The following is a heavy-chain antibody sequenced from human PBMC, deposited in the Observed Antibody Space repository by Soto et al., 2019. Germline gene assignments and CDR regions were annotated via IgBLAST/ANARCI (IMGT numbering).Heavy chain of an antibody. CDR1: GFTFSSYP. D-gene: IGHD6-6*01. Sequence: PGGSLTLSWEASGFTFSSYPVNSVRPDPGKGLEWSSGITGGATNAYYADSVKGRITISRDNSKNTLYLQLNSLKAEDTAVYYCAKEAARRGPCDSWGQGTLGPVSS. J-gene: IGHJ4*02. CDR3: AKEAARRGPCDS. V-gene: IGHV3-23*01. CDR2: ITGGATNA.